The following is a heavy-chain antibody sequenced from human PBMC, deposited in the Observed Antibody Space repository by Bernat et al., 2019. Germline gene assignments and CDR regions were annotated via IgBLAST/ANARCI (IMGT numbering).Heavy chain of an antibody. V-gene: IGHV3-7*04. J-gene: IGHJ4*02. CDR3: AKDGQLSH. Sequence: EVQLVESGGGLVQPGGSLRLSCATSGFTFSTSWMTLVRQAPDKGLEWEANIKPDASQKNYLDSVEGRFTISRDNAQNSLYLQMNSLRAEDTAVYYCAKDGQLSHWGQGTLVTVSS. D-gene: IGHD5-18*01. CDR2: IKPDASQK. CDR1: GFTFSTSW.